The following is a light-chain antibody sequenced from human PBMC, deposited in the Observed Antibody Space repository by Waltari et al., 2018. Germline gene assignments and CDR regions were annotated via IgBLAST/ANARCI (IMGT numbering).Light chain of an antibody. CDR2: HVS. J-gene: IGLJ1*01. CDR1: SSDLGFYTF. Sequence: HSALTQPASVSGSPGPSITNPCTGTSSDLGFYTFVSWYQQHPGKAPKVMIYHVSNRPSGVSNRFSGSKSGNTASLTISGLQPEDEADYYCASETSTTTLYVFGSGTKVTVL. V-gene: IGLV2-14*03. CDR3: ASETSTTTLYV.